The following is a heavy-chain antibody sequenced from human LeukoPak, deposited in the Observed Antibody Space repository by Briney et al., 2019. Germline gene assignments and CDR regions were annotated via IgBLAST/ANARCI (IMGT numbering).Heavy chain of an antibody. J-gene: IGHJ1*01. V-gene: IGHV3-11*04. CDR1: GFTFSDYY. D-gene: IGHD3-22*01. CDR2: IITSGCHI. Sequence: SLRLSCAASGFTFSDYYMSWIRQAPGKGLEWISYIITSGCHISYAHSVKGRFTICRDNAKKSLYLQMNSVRAEDTAVYYCARDLRYYYDSSTYYHECFQDWGQGTLVTVSS. CDR3: ARDLRYYYDSSTYYHECFQD.